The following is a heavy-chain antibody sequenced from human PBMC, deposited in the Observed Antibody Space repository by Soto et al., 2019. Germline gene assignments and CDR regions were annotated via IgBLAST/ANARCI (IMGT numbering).Heavy chain of an antibody. D-gene: IGHD2-15*01. J-gene: IGHJ6*02. V-gene: IGHV1-8*01. Sequence: QVQLVQSGAEVKKPGASVRVSCKASGYTFTNYDINWVRQPTGQGLEWMGWMNPNSGNTAYARQFQGRVTMTRNTSISTAYMELGSLRSEDTAVYDCAGVVGDCVVVAAASGGMDVWGQGTTVTVSS. CDR2: MNPNSGNT. CDR3: AGVVGDCVVVAAASGGMDV. CDR1: GYTFTNYD.